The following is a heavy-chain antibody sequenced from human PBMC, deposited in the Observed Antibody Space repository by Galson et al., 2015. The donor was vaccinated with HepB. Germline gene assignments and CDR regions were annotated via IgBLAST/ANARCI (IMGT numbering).Heavy chain of an antibody. V-gene: IGHV4-31*03. CDR1: GGSISSGGYY. Sequence: TLSLTCTVSGGSISSGGYYWSWIRQHPGKGLECIGYIYYSGSTYYNPSLKSRVTISVDTSKNQFSLKLSSVTAADTAVYYCARGRELSTHYFDYWGQGTLVTVSS. CDR2: IYYSGST. D-gene: IGHD3-16*02. J-gene: IGHJ4*02. CDR3: ARGRELSTHYFDY.